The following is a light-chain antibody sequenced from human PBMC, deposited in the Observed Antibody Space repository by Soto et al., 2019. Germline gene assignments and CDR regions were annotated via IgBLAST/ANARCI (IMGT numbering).Light chain of an antibody. J-gene: IGKJ4*01. CDR1: QSVVKY. Sequence: EIVLTQSPATLSFSPGERATLSCRASQSVVKYLVRYQQKPGQAPRLLIYDASSRAPGIPARFSGSGSGTDISLTITSPEPEDFVVYYCQQRTNWPLTFGGGTKLEIK. V-gene: IGKV3-11*01. CDR2: DAS. CDR3: QQRTNWPLT.